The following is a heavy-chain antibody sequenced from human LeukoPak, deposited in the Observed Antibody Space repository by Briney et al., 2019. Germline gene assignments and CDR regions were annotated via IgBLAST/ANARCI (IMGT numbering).Heavy chain of an antibody. D-gene: IGHD2-15*01. CDR1: AYTFTGYY. Sequence: SVKVSGKASAYTFTGYYMHWVRQAPGQGLEWMGRIIPIFGTANYAQKFQGRVTITTDESTSTAYMELSSLRSEDTAVYYCAKGIPGCSGGSCYYNWFDPWGQGTLVTVSS. CDR3: AKGIPGCSGGSCYYNWFDP. J-gene: IGHJ5*02. CDR2: IIPIFGTA. V-gene: IGHV1-69*05.